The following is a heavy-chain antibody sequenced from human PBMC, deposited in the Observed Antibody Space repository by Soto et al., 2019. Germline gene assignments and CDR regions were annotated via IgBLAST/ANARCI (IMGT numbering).Heavy chain of an antibody. CDR2: IIPIFGTA. D-gene: IGHD5-18*01. V-gene: IGHV1-69*13. CDR3: ASLTVDTAMVTEYYFDY. Sequence: SVKVSCKASGGTFSSYAISWVRQAPGQGLEWMGGIIPIFGTANYAQKFQGRVTITADESTSTAYMELSSLRSEDTAVYYCASLTVDTAMVTEYYFDYWGQGTLVTVSS. CDR1: GGTFSSYA. J-gene: IGHJ4*02.